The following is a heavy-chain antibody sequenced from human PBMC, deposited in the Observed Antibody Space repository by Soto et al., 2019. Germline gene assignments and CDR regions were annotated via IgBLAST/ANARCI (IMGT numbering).Heavy chain of an antibody. Sequence: GASVKVSCKASGYTFTSYDINWVLQATGQGLEWMGWMNPNSGNTGYAQKFQGRVTMTRNTSISTAYMELSSLRSEDTAVYYCARGGYCSGGSCSYYYGMDVWGQGTTVTVSS. J-gene: IGHJ6*02. V-gene: IGHV1-8*01. CDR1: GYTFTSYD. CDR3: ARGGYCSGGSCSYYYGMDV. D-gene: IGHD2-15*01. CDR2: MNPNSGNT.